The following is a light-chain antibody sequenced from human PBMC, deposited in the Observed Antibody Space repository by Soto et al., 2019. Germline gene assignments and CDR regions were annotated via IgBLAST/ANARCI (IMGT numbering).Light chain of an antibody. CDR2: EVN. J-gene: IGLJ1*01. Sequence: QSVLTQPASVSGSPGQSITISCGGTSSDVGAYIYVSWYQQFPGKAPKLILYEVNNRPSGVSNRFSGSKSDPTASLTISGLQPEDEADYYCSAYSDIDTKVFGTGTKVTVL. V-gene: IGLV2-14*03. CDR3: SAYSDIDTKV. CDR1: SSDVGAYIY.